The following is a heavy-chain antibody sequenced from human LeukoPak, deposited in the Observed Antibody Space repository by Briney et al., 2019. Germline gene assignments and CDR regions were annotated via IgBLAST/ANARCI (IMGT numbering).Heavy chain of an antibody. CDR3: AKDGESGSYPDY. J-gene: IGHJ4*02. V-gene: IGHV3-23*01. CDR2: ISGSGGST. CDR1: GFTFSSYA. Sequence: GGSLRLSCTASGFTFSSYAMSWVRQAPGKGLEWVSAISGSGGSTYSADSVKGRFTISRDNSKNTLYLQMNSLGAEDSAVYYCAKDGESGSYPDYWGQGTLVTISS. D-gene: IGHD1-26*01.